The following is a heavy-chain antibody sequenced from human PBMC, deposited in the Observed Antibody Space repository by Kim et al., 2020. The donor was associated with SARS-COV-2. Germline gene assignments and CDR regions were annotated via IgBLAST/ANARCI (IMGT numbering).Heavy chain of an antibody. CDR3: TREVDY. J-gene: IGHJ4*02. Sequence: GYGGTTEEAASVKDRVTISRDDAKSITYLQMNSLKTEDTDVYYCTREVDYWGQGTLVTVSS. CDR2: GYGGTT. V-gene: IGHV3-49*02.